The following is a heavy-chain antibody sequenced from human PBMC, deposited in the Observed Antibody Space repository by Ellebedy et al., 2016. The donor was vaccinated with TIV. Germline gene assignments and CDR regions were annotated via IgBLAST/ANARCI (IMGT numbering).Heavy chain of an antibody. V-gene: IGHV4-34*01. J-gene: IGHJ4*02. CDR1: GGSLSGHY. CDR3: ARDSSTSPHERTFFDY. CDR2: INHSGSI. Sequence: GSLRLSXAVYGGSLSGHYWSWIRQAPGKGLEWIAEINHSGSIKYNPSLKSRVTLSVDPSKNQFSLKLSSVTAADTARYYCARDSSTSPHERTFFDYWGQGTLVTVSS. D-gene: IGHD2-2*01.